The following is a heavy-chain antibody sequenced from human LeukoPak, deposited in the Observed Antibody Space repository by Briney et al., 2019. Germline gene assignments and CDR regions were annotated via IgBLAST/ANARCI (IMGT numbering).Heavy chain of an antibody. V-gene: IGHV4-34*01. CDR3: VVTAIRIDY. J-gene: IGHJ4*02. CDR1: GGSFSGYY. D-gene: IGHD2-21*02. CDR2: INHSGST. Sequence: SETLSLTCAAYGGSFSGYYWSWIRQPPGKGLEWIGEINHSGSTNYNPSLKSRVTISVDTSKNQFSLKLSSVTAADTARGRGVVTAIRIDYWGQGTLVTVSS.